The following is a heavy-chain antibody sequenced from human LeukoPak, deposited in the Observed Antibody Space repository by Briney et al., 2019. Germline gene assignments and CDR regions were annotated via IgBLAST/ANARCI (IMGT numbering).Heavy chain of an antibody. CDR2: IYYSGST. V-gene: IGHV4-59*01. CDR1: GGSISCYY. D-gene: IGHD3-3*01. CDR3: ARAYDFWSGYYTGPDYYYYYGMDV. J-gene: IGHJ6*02. Sequence: PSETLSLTCTVSGGSISCYYWSWIRQPPGKGLEWIGYIYYSGSTNYNPSLKSRVTISVDTSKNQFSLKLSSVTAADTAVYYCARAYDFWSGYYTGPDYYYYYGMDVWGQGTTVTVSS.